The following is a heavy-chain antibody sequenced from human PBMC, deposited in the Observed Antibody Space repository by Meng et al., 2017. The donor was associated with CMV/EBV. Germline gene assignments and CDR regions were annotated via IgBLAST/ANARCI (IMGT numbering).Heavy chain of an antibody. CDR1: GYTFISYA. CDR2: ISAYNGNT. Sequence: ASVQVSCKASGYTFISYAISWVRQAPGQGLEWMGWISAYNGNTNYAQKLQGRVTMTTDTSTSTAYMELRSLRSDDTAVYYCARDGPPLNPILRDSVVEPAAPTEDWGQGTLVTVSS. J-gene: IGHJ4*02. D-gene: IGHD2-2*01. V-gene: IGHV1-18*01. CDR3: ARDGPPLNPILRDSVVEPAAPTED.